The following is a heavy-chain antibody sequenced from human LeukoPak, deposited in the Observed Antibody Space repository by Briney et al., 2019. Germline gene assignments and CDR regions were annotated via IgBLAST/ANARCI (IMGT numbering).Heavy chain of an antibody. CDR1: GYTFTGYY. V-gene: IGHV1-69*02. CDR2: IIPILGIA. J-gene: IGHJ4*02. D-gene: IGHD3-22*01. CDR3: ASRTDTMIVVVPGPYDY. Sequence: ASVKVSCKASGYTFTGYYMHWVRQAPGQGLEWMGRIIPILGIANYAQKFQGRVTITADKSTSTAYMELSSLRSEDTAVYYCASRTDTMIVVVPGPYDYWGQGTLVTVSS.